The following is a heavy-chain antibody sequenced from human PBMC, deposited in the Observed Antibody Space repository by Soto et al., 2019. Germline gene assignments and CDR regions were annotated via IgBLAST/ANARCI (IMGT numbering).Heavy chain of an antibody. V-gene: IGHV3-30-3*01. CDR3: ARDVGRWLQSSRPNFFDY. Sequence: LRLSCAASGFTFSSYAMHWVRQAPGKGLEWVAVISYDGSNKYYADSVKGRFTISRDNSKNTLYLQMNSLRAEDTAVYYCARDVGRWLQSSRPNFFDYWGQGTLVTVSS. D-gene: IGHD5-12*01. CDR2: ISYDGSNK. CDR1: GFTFSSYA. J-gene: IGHJ4*02.